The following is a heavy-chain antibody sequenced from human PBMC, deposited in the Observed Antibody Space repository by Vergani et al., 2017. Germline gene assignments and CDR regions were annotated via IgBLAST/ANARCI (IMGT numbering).Heavy chain of an antibody. V-gene: IGHV4-34*01. CDR3: ARDFELQR. D-gene: IGHD1-26*01. CDR1: GGSSSGYY. Sequence: QVQLQQWGAGLLKPSETLSLTCAVYGGSSSGYYWSWIRQPPGKGLEWIGEINHSGSTNYNPSLKSRVTISVDTSKNQFSLKLSSVTAADTAVYYCARDFELQRWGQGTLVTVSS. CDR2: INHSGST. J-gene: IGHJ4*02.